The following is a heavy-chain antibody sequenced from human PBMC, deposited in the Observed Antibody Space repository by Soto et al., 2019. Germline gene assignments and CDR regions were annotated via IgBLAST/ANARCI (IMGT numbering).Heavy chain of an antibody. Sequence: ASVKVSCKASGYTFTGSYMHWVRQAPGQGLEWMGWINPNSGGTSYAQKFQGRVTMTRDTSTSTVYMELSSLRSEDTAVYYCARFGRVDSYGMDVWGQGTTVTVSS. CDR1: GYTFTGSY. V-gene: IGHV1-2*02. D-gene: IGHD3-10*01. CDR2: INPNSGGT. J-gene: IGHJ6*02. CDR3: ARFGRVDSYGMDV.